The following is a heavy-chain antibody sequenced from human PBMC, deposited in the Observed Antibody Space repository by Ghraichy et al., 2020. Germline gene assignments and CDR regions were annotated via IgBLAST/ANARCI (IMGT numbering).Heavy chain of an antibody. CDR1: GFTFSDYS. V-gene: IGHV3-23*01. D-gene: IGHD6-19*01. CDR2: ISGSGGSI. CDR3: AKMGIAVAGHDGNFDY. Sequence: GGSLRLSCAASGFTFSDYSMSWVRQAPGKGLEWVSAISGSGGSIFYADSVKGRFTISRDNSKNTLYLQMNSLRAEDTAVYYCAKMGIAVAGHDGNFDYWGQGALVTVSS. J-gene: IGHJ4*02.